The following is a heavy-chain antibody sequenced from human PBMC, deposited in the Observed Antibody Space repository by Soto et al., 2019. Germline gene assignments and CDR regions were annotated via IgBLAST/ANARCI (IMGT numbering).Heavy chain of an antibody. CDR1: GYTFTSYY. V-gene: IGHV1-46*01. J-gene: IGHJ5*02. D-gene: IGHD3-22*01. CDR2: INPSGGST. Sequence: ASVKVSCKASGYTFTSYYMHWVRQAPGQGLEWMGIINPSGGSTSYAQKFQGRVTMTRDTSTSTVYMELSSLRSEDTAVYYCARTSYYYDGSGKEFHGPFDPWGQGTLVTVSS. CDR3: ARTSYYYDGSGKEFHGPFDP.